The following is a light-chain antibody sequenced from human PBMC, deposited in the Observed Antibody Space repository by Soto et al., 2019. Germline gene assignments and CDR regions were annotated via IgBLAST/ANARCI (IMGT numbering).Light chain of an antibody. J-gene: IGLJ3*02. Sequence: QSVLTQPPSASGTPGQRVTISCSGGDSDIGSNTVYWFQQFPGTAPSLVIYTNNQRPSGVPDRFSGSKSGTSASLVISGLQSEDEADYYCATWDDSLHVCVFGGGTKLTVL. CDR2: TNN. CDR1: DSDIGSNT. CDR3: ATWDDSLHVCV. V-gene: IGLV1-44*01.